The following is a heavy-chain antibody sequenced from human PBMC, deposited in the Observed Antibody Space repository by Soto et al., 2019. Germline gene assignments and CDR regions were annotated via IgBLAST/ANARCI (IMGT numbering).Heavy chain of an antibody. Sequence: SVKGSCKAAGCTFSSDAVSWGRQAPGQRLEWMGGIIRIYGTTKYAQKFQGRVTITEAESKSTDYMEMSSLRAEDTAVYYCARANGRIYQPCGFDVWGQGTTVTVSS. CDR3: ARANGRIYQPCGFDV. D-gene: IGHD2-8*01. J-gene: IGHJ6*02. CDR1: GCTFSSDA. CDR2: IIRIYGTT. V-gene: IGHV1-69*01.